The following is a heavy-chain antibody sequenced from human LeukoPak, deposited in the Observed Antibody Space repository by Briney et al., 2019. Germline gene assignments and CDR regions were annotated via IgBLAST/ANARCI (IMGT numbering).Heavy chain of an antibody. V-gene: IGHV3-20*04. Sequence: PGGSLRLSCAASGLTFSDHAMTWVRQAPGKGPECVSSINAGFTDYINSVKGRFTISIDKAKNTLYLQMDSLRAADTAVYCCVGRVKLAFDYWGPGTRVTVSS. CDR3: VGRVKLAFDY. D-gene: IGHD3-10*01. CDR1: GLTFSDHA. J-gene: IGHJ4*02. CDR2: INAGFT.